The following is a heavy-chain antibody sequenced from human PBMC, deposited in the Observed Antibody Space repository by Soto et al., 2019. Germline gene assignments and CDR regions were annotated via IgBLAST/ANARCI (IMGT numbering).Heavy chain of an antibody. CDR3: VAGGYCSSTSCSPYYYYYYMDV. Sequence: LRWTVSGGTLGNLVYCWRWIRPHPGKGLEWIGYIYYSGSTYYNPSLKSRVTISVDTSKNQFSLKLSSVTAADTAVYYCVAGGYCSSTSCSPYYYYYYMDVWGKGTTVTVSS. V-gene: IGHV4-31*02. CDR1: GGTLGNLVYC. CDR2: IYYSGST. D-gene: IGHD2-2*03. J-gene: IGHJ6*03.